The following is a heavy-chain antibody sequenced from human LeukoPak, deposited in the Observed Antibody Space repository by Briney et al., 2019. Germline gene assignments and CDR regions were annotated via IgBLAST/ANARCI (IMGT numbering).Heavy chain of an antibody. CDR2: ISWNSGSI. J-gene: IGHJ4*02. CDR3: AKTNSSGWYLDY. V-gene: IGHV3-9*01. D-gene: IGHD6-19*01. CDR1: GFTFDDYG. Sequence: GRSLRLSCAASGFTFDDYGMHWVRQAPGKGLEWVSGISWNSGSIGYADSVKGRFTISRDNGKNSLYLQMNSLRAEDTALYYCAKTNSSGWYLDYWGQGTLVTVSS.